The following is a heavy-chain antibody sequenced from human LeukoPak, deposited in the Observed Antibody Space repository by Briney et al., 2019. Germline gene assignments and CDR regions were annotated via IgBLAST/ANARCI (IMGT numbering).Heavy chain of an antibody. V-gene: IGHV4-34*01. D-gene: IGHD6-25*01. J-gene: IGHJ4*02. Sequence: SETLSLTCAVYGGSFSGYYWSWIRQPPGKELEWIGEVNHSGSTNYNPSLKSRVTVSADTSKNQFSLRLTSVTAADMGLYYCARARETEAIDYWSRGTRVTVSS. CDR3: ARARETEAIDY. CDR2: VNHSGST. CDR1: GGSFSGYY.